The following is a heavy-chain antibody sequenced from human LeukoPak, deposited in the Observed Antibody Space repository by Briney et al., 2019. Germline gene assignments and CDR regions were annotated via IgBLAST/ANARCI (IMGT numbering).Heavy chain of an antibody. J-gene: IGHJ4*02. Sequence: PGGSLRLSCAASGFTFSSYWMSWVRQAPGKGLEWVANIKQDGSEKYYVDSVKGRFTTSRDNAKNSLYLQMNSLRAEDTAVYYCARRYCSSTSCLIDYWGQGTLVTVSS. CDR1: GFTFSSYW. CDR3: ARRYCSSTSCLIDY. D-gene: IGHD2-2*01. CDR2: IKQDGSEK. V-gene: IGHV3-7*04.